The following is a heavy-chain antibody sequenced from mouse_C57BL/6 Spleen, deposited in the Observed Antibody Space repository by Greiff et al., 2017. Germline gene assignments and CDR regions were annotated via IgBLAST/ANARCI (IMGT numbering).Heavy chain of an antibody. Sequence: EVQLVESGGDLVKPGGSLKLSCAASGFTFSSYGMSWVRQTPDKRLEWVATISSGGSYTYYPDSVKGRFTISRDNAKNTLYLQMSSLKYEDTAMYYCARHEELGVFDYWGQGTTLTVSS. J-gene: IGHJ2*01. CDR2: ISSGGSYT. V-gene: IGHV5-6*01. D-gene: IGHD4-1*01. CDR3: ARHEELGVFDY. CDR1: GFTFSSYG.